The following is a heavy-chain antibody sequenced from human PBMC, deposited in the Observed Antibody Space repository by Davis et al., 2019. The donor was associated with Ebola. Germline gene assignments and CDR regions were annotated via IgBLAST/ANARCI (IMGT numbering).Heavy chain of an antibody. V-gene: IGHV1-18*01. CDR1: GYTFTNYG. D-gene: IGHD1-26*01. J-gene: IGHJ4*02. CDR3: ARGVGATDY. Sequence: ASVKVSCKASGYTFTNYGISWVRQAPGQGLEWMGWISAYNGNTYYAQKFLDRVTLTTDTSTSTAYMELTSLRSDDTAVYYCARGVGATDYWGQGTLVTVSS. CDR2: ISAYNGNT.